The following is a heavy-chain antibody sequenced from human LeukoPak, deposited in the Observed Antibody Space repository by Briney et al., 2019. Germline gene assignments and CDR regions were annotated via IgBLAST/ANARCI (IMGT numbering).Heavy chain of an antibody. CDR3: ARGITMIVAPPNY. V-gene: IGHV3-33*08. CDR2: IWYDGSNK. Sequence: PGGSLRLSCAASGFTFSGYDMSWVRQAPGKGLEWVAVIWYDGSNKYYADSVKGRFTISRDNSKNTLYLQMNSLRAEDTAVYYCARGITMIVAPPNYWGQGTLVTVSS. D-gene: IGHD3-22*01. J-gene: IGHJ4*02. CDR1: GFTFSGYD.